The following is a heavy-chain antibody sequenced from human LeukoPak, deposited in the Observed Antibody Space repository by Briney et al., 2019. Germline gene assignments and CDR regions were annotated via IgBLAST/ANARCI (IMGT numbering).Heavy chain of an antibody. J-gene: IGHJ4*02. D-gene: IGHD1-26*01. CDR3: ATDRCSGSYEFDY. Sequence: ASVKVSCKASGYTFTSYGISWVRQAPGQGLEWMGWISAYNGNTNYAQKLQGRVTMTTDTSTSTAYMELSSLRSEDTAVYYCATDRCSGSYEFDYWGQGTLVTVSS. V-gene: IGHV1-18*01. CDR2: ISAYNGNT. CDR1: GYTFTSYG.